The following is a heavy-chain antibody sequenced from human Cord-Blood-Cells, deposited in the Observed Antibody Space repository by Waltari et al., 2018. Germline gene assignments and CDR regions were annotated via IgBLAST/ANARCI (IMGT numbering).Heavy chain of an antibody. J-gene: IGHJ4*02. V-gene: IGHV3-53*01. Sequence: EVQLVESGGGLIQPGGSLRLSCAASGFTVSRNYMSWVRQAPGKGLEWVAVIYSGGSTYYADSVKGRFTISRDNSKNTLYLQMNSLRAEDTGVYYCARIWFGELPDYWGQGTLVTVSS. CDR3: ARIWFGELPDY. D-gene: IGHD3-10*01. CDR2: IYSGGST. CDR1: GFTVSRNY.